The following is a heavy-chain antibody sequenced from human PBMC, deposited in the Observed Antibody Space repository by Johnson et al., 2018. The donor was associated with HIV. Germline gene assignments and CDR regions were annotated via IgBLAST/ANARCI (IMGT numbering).Heavy chain of an antibody. CDR2: INQDGSEK. CDR1: DSMFSSYG. J-gene: IGHJ3*02. V-gene: IGHV3-7*05. Sequence: VQLVESGGGVVQPGGSLRLSCAASDSMFSSYGIHWVRQAPGKGLEWVANINQDGSEKYYRGSLEGRFTISRDNAKNSLYLQMNSLRAEDTALYYCARDESGYDEGFDAFDIWGQGTMVTVSS. D-gene: IGHD5-12*01. CDR3: ARDESGYDEGFDAFDI.